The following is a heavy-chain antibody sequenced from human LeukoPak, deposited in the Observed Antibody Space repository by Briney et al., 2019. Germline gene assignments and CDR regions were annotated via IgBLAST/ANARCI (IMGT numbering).Heavy chain of an antibody. CDR3: AREAVGGNALDI. D-gene: IGHD6-19*01. CDR2: IYYSGST. Sequence: SETLSLTCAVSGYSISSSNWWGWIRQPPGKGLEWIGYIYYSGSTYYNPSLKSRVTMSVDTSKNQFSLKLSSVTAADTAVYYCAREAVGGNALDIWGQGTMVTVSS. CDR1: GYSISSSNW. V-gene: IGHV4-28*03. J-gene: IGHJ3*02.